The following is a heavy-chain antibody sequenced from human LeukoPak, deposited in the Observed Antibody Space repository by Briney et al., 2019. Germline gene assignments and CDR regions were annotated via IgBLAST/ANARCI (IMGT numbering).Heavy chain of an antibody. V-gene: IGHV3-30*02. D-gene: IGHD2-2*01. J-gene: IGHJ4*02. CDR2: IRYDGSNK. CDR1: GFTFSSYG. CDR3: AKDLSSGVPAALDY. Sequence: GGSLRLSCAASGFTFSSYGMHWVRQAPGKGLEWVAFIRYDGSNKYYADSVKGRFTISRDNSKNTLYLQMNSLRAEDTAVYYCAKDLSSGVPAALDYWGQGTLVTVSS.